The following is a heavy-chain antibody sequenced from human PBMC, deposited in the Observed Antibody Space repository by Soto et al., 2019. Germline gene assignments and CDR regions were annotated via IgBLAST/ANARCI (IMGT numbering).Heavy chain of an antibody. CDR1: GFTFSSYG. J-gene: IGHJ4*02. D-gene: IGHD6-19*01. CDR3: ARDLYIDSSGWYDVDY. Sequence: QVQLVESGGGVVQPGRSLRLSCAASGFTFSSYGMHWVRQAPGKGLEWVAVIWYDGSNKYYADSVKGRFTISRDNSKNTLYLQMNSLRAEDTAVYYCARDLYIDSSGWYDVDYWGQGTLVTVSS. CDR2: IWYDGSNK. V-gene: IGHV3-33*01.